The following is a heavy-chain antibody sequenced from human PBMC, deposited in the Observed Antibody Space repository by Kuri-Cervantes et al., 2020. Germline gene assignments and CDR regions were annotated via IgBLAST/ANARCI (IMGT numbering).Heavy chain of an antibody. Sequence: LSLTCAASGFTFSSYAMHWVRQAPGKGLEWVAVISYDGSNKYYADFVKGRFTISRDNSKNTLYLQMDSLRAEDTAVYYCARVRGVDYFDYWGQGTLVTVSS. CDR3: ARVRGVDYFDY. J-gene: IGHJ4*02. D-gene: IGHD3-10*01. CDR2: ISYDGSNK. V-gene: IGHV3-30*14. CDR1: GFTFSSYA.